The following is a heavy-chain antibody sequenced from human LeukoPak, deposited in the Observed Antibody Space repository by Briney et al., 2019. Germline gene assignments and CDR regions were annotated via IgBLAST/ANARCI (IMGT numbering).Heavy chain of an antibody. D-gene: IGHD3/OR15-3a*01. V-gene: IGHV3-21*01. J-gene: IGHJ6*03. CDR1: GFTFSSYG. CDR3: ASGRPSDYYYNMDV. Sequence: GGSLRLSCAASGFTFSSYGMNWVRQAPGKGLEWVSFISSSSTHIYYADSVKGRFTISRDNAKNSLYLQLNSLRAEDTAIYYCASGRPSDYYYNMDVWAKGTTVTVSS. CDR2: ISSSSTHI.